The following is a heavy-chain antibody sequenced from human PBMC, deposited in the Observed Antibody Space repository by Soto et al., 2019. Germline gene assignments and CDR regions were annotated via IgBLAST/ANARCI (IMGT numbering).Heavy chain of an antibody. CDR1: GYSFTTYY. CDR3: ARDPYGSGSYNSHFDF. Sequence: QVQLVQSGAEVREPGASVKVSCKTSGYSFTTYYMNWVRHVPGQGYEWMGIINPSGGSTSYAQKFQGRVTMTRDTSTTTVYMELSSLRSEDTAVYFCARDPYGSGSYNSHFDFWGQGTLVTVSS. CDR2: INPSGGST. D-gene: IGHD3-10*01. J-gene: IGHJ4*02. V-gene: IGHV1-46*01.